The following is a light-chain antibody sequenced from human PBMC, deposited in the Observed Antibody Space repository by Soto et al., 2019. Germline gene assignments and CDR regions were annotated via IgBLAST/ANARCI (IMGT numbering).Light chain of an antibody. J-gene: IGKJ1*01. CDR2: WAS. CDR3: MQALQTPRT. Sequence: EIVMTQSPLSLTVTPGEPASISCKSSQSLQHNNGNTLLDWYMQKPGQSPQLLIYWASRRAPGAPDRVSGSGSGTDFPLRISTVEADDAAIYYCMQALQTPRTFGQGTKLEI. CDR1: QSLQHNNGNTL. V-gene: IGKV2-28*01.